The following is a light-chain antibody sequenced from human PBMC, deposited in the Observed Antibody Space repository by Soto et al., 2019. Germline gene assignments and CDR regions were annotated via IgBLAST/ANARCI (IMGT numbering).Light chain of an antibody. V-gene: IGLV1-44*01. J-gene: IGLJ3*02. Sequence: QSVLTQPPSASGTPGQRVTISCSGSSSNIGSNTVNWYQQLPGTAPKLLIYSNNQWPSGVPDRFSGSKSGTSASLAISGLQSEDEADYYCAAWDDSLGGLFGGGTKVTVL. CDR3: AAWDDSLGGL. CDR2: SNN. CDR1: SSNIGSNT.